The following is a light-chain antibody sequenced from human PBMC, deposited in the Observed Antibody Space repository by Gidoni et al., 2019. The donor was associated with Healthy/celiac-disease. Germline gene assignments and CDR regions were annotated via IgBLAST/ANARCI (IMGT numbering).Light chain of an antibody. CDR3: QSYDSSLSGWV. CDR2: GNS. J-gene: IGLJ3*02. CDR1: SSNIGAGYD. Sequence: SVLTQPPTVSGASGQRVTISCTGSSSNIGAGYDVHWYQQLPGTAPKLLIYGNSNRPSGIPDRFSGSKSGTSASLAITGLQAEDEADYYCQSYDSSLSGWVFGGGTKLTVL. V-gene: IGLV1-40*01.